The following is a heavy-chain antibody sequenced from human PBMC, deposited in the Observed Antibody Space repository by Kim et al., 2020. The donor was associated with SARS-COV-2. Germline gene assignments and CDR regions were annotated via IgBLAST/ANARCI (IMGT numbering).Heavy chain of an antibody. CDR3: ARDLGLATLGY. CDR1: GGSISSYY. J-gene: IGHJ4*02. Sequence: SETLSLTCTVSGGSISSYYWSWIRQPPGKGLEWIGYIYYSGSTNYNPSLKSRVTISVDTSKNQFSLKLSSVTAADTAVYYCARDLGLATLGYWGQGTLVTVSS. V-gene: IGHV4-59*01. D-gene: IGHD5-12*01. CDR2: IYYSGST.